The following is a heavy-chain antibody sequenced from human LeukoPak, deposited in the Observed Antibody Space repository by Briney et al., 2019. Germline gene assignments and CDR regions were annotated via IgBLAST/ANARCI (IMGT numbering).Heavy chain of an antibody. V-gene: IGHV3-30*03. J-gene: IGHJ4*02. Sequence: PGGSLRLSCAASGFTFSSYGMHWVRQAPGKGLEWVAVISYDGSNKYYADSVKGRFTISRDNSKNTLYLQMNSLRAEDTAVYYCAREWISPLKSSMGYDFWSGSLDYWGQGTLVTVSS. CDR2: ISYDGSNK. CDR1: GFTFSSYG. CDR3: AREWISPLKSSMGYDFWSGSLDY. D-gene: IGHD3-3*01.